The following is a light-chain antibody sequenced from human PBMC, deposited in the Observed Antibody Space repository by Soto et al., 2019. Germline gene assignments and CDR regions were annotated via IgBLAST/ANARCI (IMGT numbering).Light chain of an antibody. CDR2: AAS. J-gene: IGKJ2*01. CDR3: QQSNSFPYS. Sequence: DIQMTQSPSSVSASVGDRVTITCRASQGISSWLAWYQQKPGNAPKLLIYAASNFQSGFPSRFTGSGSGTGFTLTISSLQTEAFATYYCQQSNSFPYSFGQGTKLDI. V-gene: IGKV1-12*01. CDR1: QGISSW.